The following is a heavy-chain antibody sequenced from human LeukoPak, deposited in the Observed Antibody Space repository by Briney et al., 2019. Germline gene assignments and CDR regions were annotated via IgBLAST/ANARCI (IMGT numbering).Heavy chain of an antibody. CDR2: INSGGTVT. CDR3: ARDVEGSGWSDAFDI. J-gene: IGHJ3*02. D-gene: IGHD6-19*01. V-gene: IGHV3-74*01. CDR1: GFTFSDFW. Sequence: GGSLRLSCAASGFTFSDFWMHWVRQAPGKGLVWVSRINSGGTVTNYADSVKGRLTISRDNAKNTLYLQMNSLRAEDTAVYYCARDVEGSGWSDAFDIWGQGTMVTVSS.